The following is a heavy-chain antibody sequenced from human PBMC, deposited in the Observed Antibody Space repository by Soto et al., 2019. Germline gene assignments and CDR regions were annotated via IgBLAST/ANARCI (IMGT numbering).Heavy chain of an antibody. V-gene: IGHV3-30*18. CDR3: AKDSDYGHQNPYFDY. CDR2: ISYDGSNK. D-gene: IGHD4-17*01. J-gene: IGHJ4*02. Sequence: QVQLVESGGGVVQPGRSLRLSCAASGFTFSSYGMHWVRQAPGKGLEWVAVISYDGSNKYYADSVKGRFTISRDNSKNTLYLQMNSLRAEDTAVYYCAKDSDYGHQNPYFDYWGQGTLVTVSS. CDR1: GFTFSSYG.